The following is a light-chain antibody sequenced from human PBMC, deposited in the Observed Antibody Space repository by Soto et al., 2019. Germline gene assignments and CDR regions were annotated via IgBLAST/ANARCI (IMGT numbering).Light chain of an antibody. CDR2: EVS. Sequence: QSALTQPASVSGSPGQSITISCTGTSSDVGDYNYVSWYQQHPGKAPKLMIYEVSNRPSGVSIRFSGSKSGNTASLTISGLQAEDEADYYCSSYTSSSTVVFGGGTQLTVL. CDR1: SSDVGDYNY. V-gene: IGLV2-14*01. J-gene: IGLJ2*01. CDR3: SSYTSSSTVV.